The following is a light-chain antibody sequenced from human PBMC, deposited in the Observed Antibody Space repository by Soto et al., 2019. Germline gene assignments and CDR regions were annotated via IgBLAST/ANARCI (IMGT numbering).Light chain of an antibody. Sequence: SYELTQSPSVSVAPGQTARITCGGNNIGSRGVHWYQQKPGQAPVVVVYDDSDRPSGIPERFSGSNSGKTATLTISRVEAGDEADYYCQVWDSSTDLPVFGGGTKLTVL. V-gene: IGLV3-21*02. CDR3: QVWDSSTDLPV. CDR1: NIGSRG. J-gene: IGLJ2*01. CDR2: DDS.